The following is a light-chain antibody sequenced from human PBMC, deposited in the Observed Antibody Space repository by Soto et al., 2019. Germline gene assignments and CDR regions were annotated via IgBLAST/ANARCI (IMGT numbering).Light chain of an antibody. V-gene: IGLV2-14*03. CDR3: SAYTHSNTVI. Sequence: QSALTQPASVSGSPGQSITISCTGTSSDVAAYNFVSWYQQHPGEVPKLMIYEVIKRPSGISDRFSGSKSGNTASLTISGLQAEDEADYYCSAYTHSNTVIFGGGPKVTVL. CDR2: EVI. CDR1: SSDVAAYNF. J-gene: IGLJ2*01.